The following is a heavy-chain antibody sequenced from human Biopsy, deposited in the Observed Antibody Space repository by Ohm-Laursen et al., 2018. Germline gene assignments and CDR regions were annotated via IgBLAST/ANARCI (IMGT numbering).Heavy chain of an antibody. J-gene: IGHJ4*02. Sequence: ETLSLTCAASRFTFTNYDMTWVRQAPGKGLEWVSTINPSRSSMSYADSVKGRFTISRDNSNNSLYLQMNSLKAEDTAVYYCARDPNWGSGYWGQGTLVTVSS. CDR3: ARDPNWGSGY. CDR1: RFTFTNYD. CDR2: INPSRSSM. D-gene: IGHD7-27*01. V-gene: IGHV3-21*01.